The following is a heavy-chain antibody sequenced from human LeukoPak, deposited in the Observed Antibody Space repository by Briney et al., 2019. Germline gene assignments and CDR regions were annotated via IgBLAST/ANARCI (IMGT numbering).Heavy chain of an antibody. Sequence: ASVKVSCEASGYTFTSYGISWVRQAPGQGLEWMGWISAYNGNTNYAQKLQGRVTMTTDTSTSTAYMELRSLRSDDTAVYYCARRQYSGYEYDYWGQGTLVTVSS. CDR2: ISAYNGNT. CDR1: GYTFTSYG. V-gene: IGHV1-18*01. CDR3: ARRQYSGYEYDY. D-gene: IGHD5-12*01. J-gene: IGHJ4*02.